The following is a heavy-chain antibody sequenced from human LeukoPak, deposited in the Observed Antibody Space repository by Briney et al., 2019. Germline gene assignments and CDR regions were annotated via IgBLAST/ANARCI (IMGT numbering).Heavy chain of an antibody. CDR1: GGTFSSYA. J-gene: IGHJ4*02. D-gene: IGHD3-22*01. Sequence: SVKVSCKASGGTFSSYAISWVRQAPGQGLEWMGRIIPIFGAANYAQKFQGRVTITTDESTSTAYMELSSLRSEDTAVYYCARDLTYYYDSSGYCLDYWGQGTLVTVSS. CDR2: IIPIFGAA. CDR3: ARDLTYYYDSSGYCLDY. V-gene: IGHV1-69*05.